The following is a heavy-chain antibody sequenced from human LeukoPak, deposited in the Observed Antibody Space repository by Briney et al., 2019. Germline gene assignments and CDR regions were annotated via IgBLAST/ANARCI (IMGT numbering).Heavy chain of an antibody. V-gene: IGHV3-7*01. Sequence: GGSLRLSCAASGFTFHTYWMTWVRQAPGKGLEWVANVKQDGSDKYYADSVKGRFAISRDNAKNSLYLQMNTLTVEYTAIYYCARDHISGYYAYWGQGTLVTVSS. CDR1: GFTFHTYW. J-gene: IGHJ4*02. CDR3: ARDHISGYYAY. CDR2: VKQDGSDK.